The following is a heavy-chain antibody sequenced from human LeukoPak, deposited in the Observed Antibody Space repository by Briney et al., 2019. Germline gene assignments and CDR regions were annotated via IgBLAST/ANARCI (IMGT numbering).Heavy chain of an antibody. Sequence: PGGSLRLSCAASGFTFSSYEMNWVRQAPGKGLEWVSYISSGGSTVHYADSVKGRFTISRDNSRNTVYLQMNSLRVEDTAVYYCAKRRDYFDYWGQGTLVTVSP. CDR3: AKRRDYFDY. J-gene: IGHJ4*02. CDR1: GFTFSSYE. CDR2: ISSGGSTV. V-gene: IGHV3-48*03.